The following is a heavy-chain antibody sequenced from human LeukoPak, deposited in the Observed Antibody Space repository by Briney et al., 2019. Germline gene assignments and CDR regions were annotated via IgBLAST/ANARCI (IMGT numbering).Heavy chain of an antibody. V-gene: IGHV4-59*01. CDR2: IYYSGST. CDR1: GGSISSYY. D-gene: IGHD1-26*01. Sequence: SETLSLTCTVSGGSISSYYWSWIRQPPGKGLEWIGYIYYSGSTNYNPSLKSRVTISVDTSKNQFSLKLSSVTAADTAVYYCARDVGKWELHNWFDPWGQGTLVTVSS. J-gene: IGHJ5*02. CDR3: ARDVGKWELHNWFDP.